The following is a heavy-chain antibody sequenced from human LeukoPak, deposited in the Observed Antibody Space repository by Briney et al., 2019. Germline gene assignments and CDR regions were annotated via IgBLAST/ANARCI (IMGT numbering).Heavy chain of an antibody. CDR3: ARAAGYSSSWYGFDY. Sequence: SETLSLTCTVSGGSISSSSYYWGWIRQPPGKGLEWIGSIYYSGSTYYNPSLKSRVTISVDTSKNQFSLKLSSVTAADTAVYYCARAAGYSSSWYGFDYWGQGTLVTVSS. CDR1: GGSISSSSYY. V-gene: IGHV4-39*07. J-gene: IGHJ4*02. CDR2: IYYSGST. D-gene: IGHD6-13*01.